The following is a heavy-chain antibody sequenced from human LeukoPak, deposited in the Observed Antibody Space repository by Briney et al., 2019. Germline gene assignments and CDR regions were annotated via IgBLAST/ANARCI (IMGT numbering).Heavy chain of an antibody. Sequence: GGSLRLSCAASGFTFSSYAMHWVRQAPGKGLEWVAVISYDGSNKYYADSVKGRFTISRDNAKNSLYLQMNSLRAEDTAVYYCATYSSLNRREFQFWGQGTLLTVSS. CDR3: ATYSSLNRREFQF. CDR2: ISYDGSNK. D-gene: IGHD3-22*01. CDR1: GFTFSSYA. J-gene: IGHJ1*01. V-gene: IGHV3-30-3*01.